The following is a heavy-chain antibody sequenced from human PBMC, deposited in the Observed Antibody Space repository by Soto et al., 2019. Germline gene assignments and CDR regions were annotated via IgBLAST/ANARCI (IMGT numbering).Heavy chain of an antibody. D-gene: IGHD2-15*01. Sequence: SETLSLTCTVSGGSISSDSYYWGWIRQSPEKGLEWIASISYSGSTYYNPTLKSRLIISVDTSKSQFSLNLNSVTAADTAVYYCARLGCSGGSCPFDPWGQGTLVTVSS. CDR3: ARLGCSGGSCPFDP. V-gene: IGHV4-39*01. CDR2: ISYSGST. J-gene: IGHJ5*02. CDR1: GGSISSDSYY.